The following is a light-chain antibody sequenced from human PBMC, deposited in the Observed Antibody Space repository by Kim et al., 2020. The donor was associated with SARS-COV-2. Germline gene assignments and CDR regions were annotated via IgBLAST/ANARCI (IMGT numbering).Light chain of an antibody. CDR1: RLRRIY. J-gene: IGLJ1*01. V-gene: IGLV3-19*01. CDR3: NSRDSSGNSYV. Sequence: LGQKVRYKRQAARLRRIYASGYQLKPGQAPVFVLYGKNNRPSGIPDRFSGSSSGDTASMTITGAQAEDEADYYCNSRDSSGNSYVFGTGTKVTVL. CDR2: GKN.